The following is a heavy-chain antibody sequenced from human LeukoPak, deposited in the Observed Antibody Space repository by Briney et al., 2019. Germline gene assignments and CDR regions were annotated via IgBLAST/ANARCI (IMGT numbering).Heavy chain of an antibody. CDR3: AKSRRYYDSSNYYAFDI. V-gene: IGHV3-23*01. D-gene: IGHD3-22*01. Sequence: GGSLRLSCAASGFTFSIYAMSWVRQAPGKGLEWVSSSGDNTRYADSVKGRFTISGDNSKNTLDLQMNGLRAEDTAVYYCAKSRRYYDSSNYYAFDIWGQGTMVTVSS. CDR2: SGDNT. J-gene: IGHJ3*02. CDR1: GFTFSIYA.